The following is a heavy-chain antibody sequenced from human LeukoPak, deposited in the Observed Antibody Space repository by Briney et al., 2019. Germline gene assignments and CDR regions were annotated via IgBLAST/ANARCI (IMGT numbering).Heavy chain of an antibody. Sequence: ASVKVSCKASGYSFTAQYMHRLRQAPGQGLEWMGWINPNNGDTKYAQNFLGRVIMTRDTSTTTAYMELSSLRSDDTAVYFCASYPRSVETPPFDYWGQGTLVTVSS. V-gene: IGHV1-2*02. CDR1: GYSFTAQY. D-gene: IGHD3-16*02. CDR2: INPNNGDT. J-gene: IGHJ4*02. CDR3: ASYPRSVETPPFDY.